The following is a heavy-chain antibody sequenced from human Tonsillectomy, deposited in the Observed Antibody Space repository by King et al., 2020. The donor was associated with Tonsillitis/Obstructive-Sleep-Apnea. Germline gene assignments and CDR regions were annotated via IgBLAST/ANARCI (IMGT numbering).Heavy chain of an antibody. CDR3: TADPILPLRVNYYYYMDV. CDR1: GFTFSNAW. J-gene: IGHJ6*03. Sequence: VQLVESGGGLVKPGGSLRLSCAASGFTFSNAWMSWVRQAPGKGLEWVGRIKSKTDDGTTDYAAPVKGRFTISRDDSKNTLYLQIYSLKTEDTAVYYCTADPILPLRVNYYYYMDVWGKGTTVTVSS. V-gene: IGHV3-15*01. D-gene: IGHD2-21*02. CDR2: IKSKTDDGTT.